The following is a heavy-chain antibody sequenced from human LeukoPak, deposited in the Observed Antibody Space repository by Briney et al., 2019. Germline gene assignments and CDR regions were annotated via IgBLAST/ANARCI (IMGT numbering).Heavy chain of an antibody. J-gene: IGHJ4*02. V-gene: IGHV4-59*01. CDR2: IYYSGST. CDR1: GGSISSYY. Sequence: PSETLSLTCTVSGGSISSYYWSWIRQPPGKGLEWIGYIYYSGSTNYNPSLKSRVTISVDTSKNQFSLKLSSVTAADTAVYYCARGGPKLYFDYWGQGTLVTVSS. CDR3: ARGGPKLYFDY.